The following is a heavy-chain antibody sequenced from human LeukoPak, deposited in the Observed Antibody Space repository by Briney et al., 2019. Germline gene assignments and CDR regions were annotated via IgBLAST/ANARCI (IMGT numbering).Heavy chain of an antibody. CDR3: ASRTAGYCSGGSCYNWFDP. CDR1: GGIFSSYA. J-gene: IGHJ5*02. D-gene: IGHD2-15*01. Sequence: SVKVSCKASGGIFSSYAISWVRQAPGQGLEWMGGIIPIFGTANYAQKFQGRVTITTDESTSTAYMELSSLRSEDTAVYYCASRTAGYCSGGSCYNWFDPWGQGTLVTVSS. CDR2: IIPIFGTA. V-gene: IGHV1-69*05.